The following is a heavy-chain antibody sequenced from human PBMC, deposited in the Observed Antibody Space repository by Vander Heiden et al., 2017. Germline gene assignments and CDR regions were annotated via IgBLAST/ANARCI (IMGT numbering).Heavy chain of an antibody. CDR2: INHSGST. CDR1: GGSFSGSY. J-gene: IGHJ4*02. CDR3: ARPRYCSSTSCYGGLFDY. D-gene: IGHD2-2*01. Sequence: QVQLQQWGAGLLKPSETLSLPCAVYGGSFSGSYWSWIRQPPGKGLEWIGEINHSGSTNYNPSLKRRVTISVDTSKNQFSLKLSSVTAADTAVYYCARPRYCSSTSCYGGLFDYWGQGTLVTVSS. V-gene: IGHV4-34*01.